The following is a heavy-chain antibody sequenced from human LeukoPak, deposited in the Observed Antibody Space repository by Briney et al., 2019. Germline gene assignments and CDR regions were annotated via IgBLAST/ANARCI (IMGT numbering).Heavy chain of an antibody. CDR3: AKIRDGYRAPPDY. D-gene: IGHD5-24*01. Sequence: GGSLRLSCAASGFTFSSYGMHWVRQAPGKGLEWVAVISYDGSNEYYADSVKGRFTISRDNSKNTLYLRMNSLRAEDTAVYYCAKIRDGYRAPPDYWGQGTLVTVSS. V-gene: IGHV3-30*18. J-gene: IGHJ4*02. CDR2: ISYDGSNE. CDR1: GFTFSSYG.